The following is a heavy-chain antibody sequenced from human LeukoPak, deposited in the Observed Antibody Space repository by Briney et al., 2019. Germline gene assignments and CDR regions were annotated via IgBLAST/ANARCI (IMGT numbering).Heavy chain of an antibody. CDR1: GGSFSGYY. D-gene: IGHD3-10*01. CDR2: INHSGST. Sequence: KASETLSLTCAVYGGSFSGYYWSWIRQPPGKGLEWIGEINHSGSTNYNPSLKSRVTISVDTSKNQFSLKLSSVTAADTAVYYCARVAYYYGSGIQDDAFDIWGQGTMVTVSS. CDR3: ARVAYYYGSGIQDDAFDI. V-gene: IGHV4-34*01. J-gene: IGHJ3*02.